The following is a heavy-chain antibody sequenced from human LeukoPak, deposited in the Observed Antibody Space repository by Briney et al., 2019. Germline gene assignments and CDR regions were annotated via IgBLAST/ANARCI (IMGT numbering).Heavy chain of an antibody. Sequence: GSSVKVSCKASGGTFSSYAISWVRQAPGQGLEWMGGIIPIFGTANYAQKFQGRVTITADESTSTAYMELSSLRSEDTAVYYCARDFSSVDWFDPWGQGTLITVSS. CDR1: GGTFSSYA. J-gene: IGHJ5*02. CDR2: IIPIFGTA. V-gene: IGHV1-69*01. D-gene: IGHD3-22*01. CDR3: ARDFSSVDWFDP.